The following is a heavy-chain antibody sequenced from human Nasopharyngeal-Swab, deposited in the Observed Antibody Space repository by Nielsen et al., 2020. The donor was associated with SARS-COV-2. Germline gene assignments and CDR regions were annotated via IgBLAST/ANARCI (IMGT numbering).Heavy chain of an antibody. J-gene: IGHJ4*02. V-gene: IGHV3-23*01. CDR1: GFSLSRHG. CDR3: ARPLYVDGHHIDY. Sequence: GESLKISCAASGFSLSRHGMNWVRQAPGKGLEWVSSVGGSDDSTFYADSVKGRFTISRDRSKNTLYLQMNGLRAEDTAVYYCARPLYVDGHHIDYWGQGTLVTVSS. D-gene: IGHD2-8*01. CDR2: VGGSDDST.